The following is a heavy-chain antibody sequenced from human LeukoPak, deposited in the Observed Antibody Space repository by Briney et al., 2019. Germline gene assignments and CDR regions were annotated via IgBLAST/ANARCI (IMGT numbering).Heavy chain of an antibody. CDR1: GGSISSNYYY. V-gene: IGHV4-31*03. D-gene: IGHD3-10*01. J-gene: IGHJ4*02. CDR3: ARDSGLVFDY. CDR2: VYSTGNT. Sequence: SETLSLTCTVSGGSISSNYYYWGWIRHLPEKGLEWIGYVYSTGNTYYNPSLESRITISLDTSKNQFSLKLSSVTAADTAVYYCARDSGLVFDYWGQGTLVTVSS.